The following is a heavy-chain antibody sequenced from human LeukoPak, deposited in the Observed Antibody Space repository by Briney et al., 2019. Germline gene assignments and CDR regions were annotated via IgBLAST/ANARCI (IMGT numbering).Heavy chain of an antibody. CDR2: IKSKSDGGTT. CDR3: TTAPRGYCSGGSCSYAFDI. CDR1: GFTFSSAW. Sequence: GGSLRLSCGGSGFTFSSAWMSWVRQAPGKGLEWVGRIKSKSDGGTTDYAAPVKGRFTISRDDSKNTLYLQMNSLKTEDTAVYYCTTAPRGYCSGGSCSYAFDIWGQGTMVTVSS. V-gene: IGHV3-15*01. J-gene: IGHJ3*02. D-gene: IGHD2-15*01.